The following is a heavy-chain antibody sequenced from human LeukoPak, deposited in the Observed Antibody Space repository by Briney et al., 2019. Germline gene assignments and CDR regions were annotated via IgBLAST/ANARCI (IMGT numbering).Heavy chain of an antibody. J-gene: IGHJ6*03. Sequence: SETLSLTCTVSGGSISSYYWSWIRQPPGKGLEWIGEINHSGSTNYNPSLKSRVTISVDTSKNQFSLKLSSVTAADTAVYYCARGLSQYGDYPYYYYYLDVWGKGTTVTVSS. CDR1: GGSISSYY. CDR3: ARGLSQYGDYPYYYYYLDV. CDR2: INHSGST. D-gene: IGHD4-17*01. V-gene: IGHV4-34*01.